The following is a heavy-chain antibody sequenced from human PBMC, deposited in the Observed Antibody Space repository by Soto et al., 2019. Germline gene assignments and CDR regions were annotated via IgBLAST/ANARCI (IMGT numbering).Heavy chain of an antibody. CDR1: GFTFSNYA. D-gene: IGHD6-13*01. Sequence: GGSLRLSWAASGFTFSNYAVTWVRQASGKGLEWVSTSSGSGGSTYYADSGKGRFTRSRDNSKNTLYLQMNSLRAEDTAVYYCSKDQRSSRYELDYRGQGILVTVSS. J-gene: IGHJ4*02. V-gene: IGHV3-23*01. CDR3: SKDQRSSRYELDY. CDR2: SSGSGGST.